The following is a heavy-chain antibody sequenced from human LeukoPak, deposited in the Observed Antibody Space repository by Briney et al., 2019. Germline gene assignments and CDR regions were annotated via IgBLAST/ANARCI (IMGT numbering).Heavy chain of an antibody. CDR3: AKGILDYCAGGCSAAY. D-gene: IGHD2-21*02. CDR1: GFSFTNTW. Sequence: GGSLRLSCEASGFSFTNTWMTWVRQAPGKGLEWVSGITSGGATAYADSVKGRFTISRDNSKNTLYLQMNSLTAEDAALYYCAKGILDYCAGGCSAAYWGQGTLVTVSS. CDR2: ITSGGAT. V-gene: IGHV3-53*01. J-gene: IGHJ4*02.